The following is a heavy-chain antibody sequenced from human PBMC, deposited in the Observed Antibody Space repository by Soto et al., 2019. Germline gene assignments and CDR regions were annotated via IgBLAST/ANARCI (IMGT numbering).Heavy chain of an antibody. CDR2: LYYGRSA. Sequence: QVQLQESGPGLVKPSETLSLTCAVSGDSISSYYCLWIRQPPGKGLESIGYLYYGRSANFNPSLPSRFASAVVPATKQCSLTLSSMNSADTAVYYFALRSMAVVPEYWGQGTLVTVSS. V-gene: IGHV4-59*01. J-gene: IGHJ4*02. CDR3: ALRSMAVVPEY. D-gene: IGHD3-22*01. CDR1: GDSISSYY.